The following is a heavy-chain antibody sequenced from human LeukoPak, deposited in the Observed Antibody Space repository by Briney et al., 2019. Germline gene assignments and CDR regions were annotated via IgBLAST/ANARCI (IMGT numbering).Heavy chain of an antibody. CDR3: ARVRGRPGIYYYGMDV. CDR1: GGSISSGGYY. CDR2: IYYSGST. J-gene: IGHJ6*02. D-gene: IGHD1-14*01. V-gene: IGHV4-31*03. Sequence: PSETLSLTCTVSGGSISSGGYYWSWIRQHPGKGLEWIGYIYYSGSTYYNPSLKSRVTISVDTSKNQFSLKLSSVTAADTAVYYCARVRGRPGIYYYGMDVWGQGTTVTVSS.